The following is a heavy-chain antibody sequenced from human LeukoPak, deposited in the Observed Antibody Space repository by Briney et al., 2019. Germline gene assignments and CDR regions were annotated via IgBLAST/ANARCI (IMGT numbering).Heavy chain of an antibody. V-gene: IGHV3-21*01. CDR2: ISSSSSYI. J-gene: IGHJ4*02. CDR3: AKEPYSSGWLIDY. CDR1: GFTFSSYS. D-gene: IGHD6-19*01. Sequence: GGSLRLSCAASGFTFSSYSMNWVRQAPGKGLEWVSSISSSSSYIYYADSVKGRFTISRDNAKNSLHLQMNSLRAEDTAVYYCAKEPYSSGWLIDYWGQGTLVTVSS.